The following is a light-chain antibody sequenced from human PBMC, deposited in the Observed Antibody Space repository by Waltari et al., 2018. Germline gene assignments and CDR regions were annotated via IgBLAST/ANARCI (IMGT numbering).Light chain of an antibody. Sequence: EIVMTQSPATLSLSPGERATLSCRASQSVSTNLAWYQHNPGQAPRLLIYGASTRATGIPARFSGSGSGTEFTLTISSLQSEDFAVYYCQQYNDWSFGQGTKLEIK. J-gene: IGKJ2*01. CDR1: QSVSTN. CDR2: GAS. CDR3: QQYNDWS. V-gene: IGKV3-15*01.